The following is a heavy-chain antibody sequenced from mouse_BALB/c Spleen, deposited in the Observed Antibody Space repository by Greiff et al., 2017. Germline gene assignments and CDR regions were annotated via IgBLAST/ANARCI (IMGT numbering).Heavy chain of an antibody. CDR2: IWGGGST. D-gene: IGHD2-1*01. CDR3: AKAYGNYPRAMDY. Sequence: VKLQQSGPGLVAPSQSLSITCTVSGFSLTDYGVSWIRQPPGKGLEWLGVIWGGGSTYYNSALKSRLSISKDNSKSQVFLKMNSLQTDDTAMYYCAKAYGNYPRAMDYWGQGTSVTVSS. V-gene: IGHV2-6-5*01. J-gene: IGHJ4*01. CDR1: GFSLTDYG.